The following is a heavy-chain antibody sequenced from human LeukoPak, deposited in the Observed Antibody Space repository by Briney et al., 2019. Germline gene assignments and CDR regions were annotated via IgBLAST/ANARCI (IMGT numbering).Heavy chain of an antibody. D-gene: IGHD4-23*01. CDR2: INTDGSST. CDR1: GFTFSSYW. V-gene: IGHV3-74*01. Sequence: GGSLRLSCAASGFTFSSYWMHWVRQAPGGGLVWVSRINTDGSSTYYADSVKGRFTISRDNAKNTLYLQMNSLRAEDTAVYYCARDHYGGNSDYWGQGTLVTVSS. J-gene: IGHJ4*02. CDR3: ARDHYGGNSDY.